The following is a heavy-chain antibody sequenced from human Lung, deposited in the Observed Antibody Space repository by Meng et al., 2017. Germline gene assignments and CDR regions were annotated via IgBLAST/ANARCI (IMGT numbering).Heavy chain of an antibody. CDR3: ARADCTSASCYGSYFDY. CDR1: GFTFSTFT. V-gene: IGHV3-21*01. D-gene: IGHD2-2*01. J-gene: IGHJ4*02. CDR2: ISSSSNYI. Sequence: EVQLVESGGGRGKPGGSRRLSCAASGFTFSTFTMNWVRQAPGKGLEWVSSISSSSNYIYYADSLKGRFTISRDNLKNSLYLQMSSLRAEDTAVYYCARADCTSASCYGSYFDYWGQGTLVTV.